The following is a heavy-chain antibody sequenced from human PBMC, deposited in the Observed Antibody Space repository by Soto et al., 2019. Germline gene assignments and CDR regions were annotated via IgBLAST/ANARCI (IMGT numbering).Heavy chain of an antibody. D-gene: IGHD2-21*01. CDR2: ISGDSRSI. Sequence: GGSLRLSCVVSGFTFKRHAMAWVRQAPGKGLEWVSAISGDSRSIYHADSVTGRFTTSSNTSKNTLYMQINRLNVENTAVYCCVRHLDLSRCSAHCYNSGMDVWGQGTSVTVSS. V-gene: IGHV3-23*01. CDR1: GFTFKRHA. CDR3: VRHLDLSRCSAHCYNSGMDV. J-gene: IGHJ6*02.